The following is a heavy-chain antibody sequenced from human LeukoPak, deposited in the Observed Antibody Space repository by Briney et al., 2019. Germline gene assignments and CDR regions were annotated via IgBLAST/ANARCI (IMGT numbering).Heavy chain of an antibody. CDR2: IQYDGSNE. Sequence: GGSLRLSCAASRFTFSSYGMHWVRQAPGKGLEWVAYIQYDGSNEQYADSVKGRFTISRDNAKNSLYLQMNSLRAEDTAVYYCARDGSRELLWGYYFDYWGQGTLVTVSS. V-gene: IGHV3-30*02. J-gene: IGHJ4*02. CDR1: RFTFSSYG. CDR3: ARDGSRELLWGYYFDY. D-gene: IGHD1-26*01.